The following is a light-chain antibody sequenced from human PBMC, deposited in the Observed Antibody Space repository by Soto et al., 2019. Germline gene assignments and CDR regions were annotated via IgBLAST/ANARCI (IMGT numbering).Light chain of an antibody. J-gene: IGLJ2*01. CDR2: LNSDGSH. CDR3: QTWGTGIVV. V-gene: IGLV4-69*01. Sequence: QSVLTQSPSASASLGASVKLTCTLSSGHSRYAIAWHQQQPEQGPRYLMKLNSDGSHSKGDGIPDRFSGSSSGAERYLTISRLQSEDEADYYCQTWGTGIVVFGGGTQLTVL. CDR1: SGHSRYA.